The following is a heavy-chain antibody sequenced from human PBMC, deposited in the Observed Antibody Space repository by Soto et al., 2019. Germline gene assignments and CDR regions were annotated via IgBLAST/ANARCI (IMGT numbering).Heavy chain of an antibody. CDR1: GGSFSGYY. CDR2: INHSGST. Sequence: SETLSLTCAVYGGSFSGYYWNWIRQPPGKGLEWIGEINHSGSTNYNPSLKSRVTISLDTSKNQFSLKLSSMTAADTAVYYCARRYGRNFDYWGQGTLVTVSS. CDR3: ARRYGRNFDY. D-gene: IGHD5-18*01. J-gene: IGHJ4*02. V-gene: IGHV4-34*01.